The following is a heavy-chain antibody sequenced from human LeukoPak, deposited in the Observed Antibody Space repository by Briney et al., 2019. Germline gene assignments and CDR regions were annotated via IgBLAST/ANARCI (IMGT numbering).Heavy chain of an antibody. CDR2: ISVSGGST. V-gene: IGHV3-23*01. CDR1: GFTFSSYA. CDR3: EKDPYWEYSDILNGKSAVTYFDY. D-gene: IGHD3-9*01. Sequence: GGSLRLSCAASGFTFSSYAMSWVRQAPGKGLEWVSAISVSGGSTYYADSVKGRFTISRDNSKNTLSLQMNSLRAEDTDVYYCEKDPYWEYSDILNGKSAVTYFDYWGQGTLVTVSS. J-gene: IGHJ4*02.